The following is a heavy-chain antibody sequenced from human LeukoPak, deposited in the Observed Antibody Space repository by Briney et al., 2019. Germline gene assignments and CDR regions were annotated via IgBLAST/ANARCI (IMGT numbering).Heavy chain of an antibody. CDR3: GVNGWYAIDF. D-gene: IGHD6-19*01. Sequence: SETLSLTCVVSGGSISSTSWWSWVRQPPGRGLEWIGETSQTGNTNYNPSLKSRVTISLDKSKNQFSLKLNSVTAADTAVYYCGVNGWYAIDFWGQGTLVTVSS. J-gene: IGHJ4*02. CDR1: GGSISSTSW. V-gene: IGHV4-4*02. CDR2: TSQTGNT.